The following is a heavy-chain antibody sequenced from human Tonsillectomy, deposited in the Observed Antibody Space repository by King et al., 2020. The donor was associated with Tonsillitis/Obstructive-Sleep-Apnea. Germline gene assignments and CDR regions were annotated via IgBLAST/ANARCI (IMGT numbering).Heavy chain of an antibody. CDR3: ARVRTSSPVYNLDY. Sequence: DVQLVESGGGLVQPGGSLRLSCAASGFTFSDHYMDWVRQAPGKGLEWVSRTRNKAHSYTTEYAASVKGRFTISRDDSENSLYLQMNSLKTEDTAVYYCARVRTSSPVYNLDYWGQGTLVTVSS. V-gene: IGHV3-72*01. CDR1: GFTFSDHY. D-gene: IGHD1-14*01. J-gene: IGHJ4*02. CDR2: TRNKAHSYTT.